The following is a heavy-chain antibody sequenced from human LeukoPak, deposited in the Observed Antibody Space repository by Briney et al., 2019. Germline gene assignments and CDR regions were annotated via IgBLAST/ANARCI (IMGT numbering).Heavy chain of an antibody. J-gene: IGHJ4*02. V-gene: IGHV4-34*01. CDR1: GGSFSGYY. Sequence: SETLSLTCAVYGGSFSGYYWSWIRQPPGKGLEWIGEINHSGSTNYNPSLKSRVTISVDTSKNQFSLKLSSVTAANTAVYYCARGSDFWSGYFDYWGQGTLVTVSS. CDR2: INHSGST. D-gene: IGHD3-3*01. CDR3: ARGSDFWSGYFDY.